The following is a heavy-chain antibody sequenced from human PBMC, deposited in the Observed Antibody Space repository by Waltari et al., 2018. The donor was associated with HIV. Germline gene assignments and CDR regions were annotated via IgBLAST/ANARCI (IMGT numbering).Heavy chain of an antibody. CDR2: FYHIGAT. CDR1: GDSISSRNYY. V-gene: IGHV4-39*01. CDR3: ATTAFYYESSGFF. Sequence: QLQLQESGPSLVKPSATLSLTCNVSGDSISSRNYYWGWIRQPPGKGLEWIGSFYHIGATDYNPSLKSRVAIFVDVSKNQFSLEVSSVTAADTAIYYCATTAFYYESSGFFWGQGALVSVSA. J-gene: IGHJ4*02. D-gene: IGHD3-22*01.